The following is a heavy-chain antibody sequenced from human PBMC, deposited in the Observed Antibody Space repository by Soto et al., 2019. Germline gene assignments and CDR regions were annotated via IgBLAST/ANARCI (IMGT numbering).Heavy chain of an antibody. V-gene: IGHV1-18*01. J-gene: IGHJ3*02. CDR3: ARELRYCSGGSCYWESAFDI. CDR1: GYTFTSYG. CDR2: ISAYNGNT. D-gene: IGHD2-15*01. Sequence: GASVKVSCKASGYTFTSYGISWVRQAPGQGLEWMGWISAYNGNTSYAQKLQGRVTMTTDTSTSTAYMELRSLRSDDTAVYYCARELRYCSGGSCYWESAFDIWGQGTMVTVSS.